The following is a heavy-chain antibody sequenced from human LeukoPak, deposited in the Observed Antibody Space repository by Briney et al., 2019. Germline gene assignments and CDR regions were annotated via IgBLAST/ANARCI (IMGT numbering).Heavy chain of an antibody. D-gene: IGHD5-12*01. CDR3: ASGQYSGDY. CDR2: IDYSGST. CDR1: GGSISSSSYY. Sequence: PSETLSLTCTVSGGSISSSSYYWGWIRQPPGKGLEWIGSIDYSGSTYYNPSLKSRVTRSVDTSKNQFSLKLSSLTAADTAVYSCASGQYSGDYWGPGTLVTVSS. V-gene: IGHV4-39*01. J-gene: IGHJ4*02.